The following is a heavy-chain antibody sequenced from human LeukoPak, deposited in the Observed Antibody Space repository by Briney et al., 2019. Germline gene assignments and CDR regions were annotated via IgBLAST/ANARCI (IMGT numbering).Heavy chain of an antibody. Sequence: GGSLRLSCAVSGFTFSSYAMSWVRQAPGKGLEWVSVIYSGGSTYYADSVKGRFTISRDNSKNTLYLQMNSLRAEDTAVYYCARGRGYSYGAFFDYWDQGTLVTVSS. D-gene: IGHD5-18*01. CDR1: GFTFSSYA. V-gene: IGHV3-53*01. CDR2: IYSGGST. CDR3: ARGRGYSYGAFFDY. J-gene: IGHJ4*02.